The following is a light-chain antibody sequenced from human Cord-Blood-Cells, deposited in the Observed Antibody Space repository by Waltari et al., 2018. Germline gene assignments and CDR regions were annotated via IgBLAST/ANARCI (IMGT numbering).Light chain of an antibody. V-gene: IGLV1-40*01. CDR1: SSNIGAGYD. CDR3: QSYDSSLSGWV. CDR2: GNG. J-gene: IGLJ3*02. Sequence: QSVLTQPPSVSGAPGQRVTISCTGSSSNIGAGYDVHWYQQLPGTAPKLLIYGNGNRPSGVPERFSGSKSGTAASLAITGLQAEDEADYDCQSYDSSLSGWVFGGGTKLTVL.